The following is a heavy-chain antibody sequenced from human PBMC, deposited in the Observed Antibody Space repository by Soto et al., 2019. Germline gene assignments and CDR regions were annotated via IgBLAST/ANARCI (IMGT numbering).Heavy chain of an antibody. CDR1: GFIFTNYD. Sequence: GGSLRLSCAVSGFIFTNYDMNWVRQAQGKGMEWVSVIGGRGNSAYYADSVQGRFTISRDNSKNTLSLQMSNLTADDTAIYYGVREGRGSFDFWGRGTMVTVSS. V-gene: IGHV3-23*01. D-gene: IGHD5-12*01. CDR2: IGGRGNSA. J-gene: IGHJ3*01. CDR3: VREGRGSFDF.